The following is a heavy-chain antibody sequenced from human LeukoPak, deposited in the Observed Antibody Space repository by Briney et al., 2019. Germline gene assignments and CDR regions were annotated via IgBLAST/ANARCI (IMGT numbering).Heavy chain of an antibody. CDR3: ARFRYAALTD. V-gene: IGHV3-48*03. J-gene: IGHJ4*02. CDR1: GFTFSSYE. CDR2: ISSSGSTI. Sequence: PGGSLRLSCAASGFTFSSYEMNWVRQAPGKGLVWVSYISSSGSTIYYADSVKGRFTISRDNAKNSLYLQMNSLRAEDTAVYYCARFRYAALTDWGQGTLVTVSS. D-gene: IGHD3-9*01.